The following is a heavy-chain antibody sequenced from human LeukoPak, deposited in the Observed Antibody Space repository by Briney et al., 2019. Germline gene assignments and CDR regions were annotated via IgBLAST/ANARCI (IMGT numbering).Heavy chain of an antibody. D-gene: IGHD2-2*02. Sequence: PSETLSLTCTVSGGSISSSSYYWGWIRQPPGKGLEWIGSIYYSGSTYYNPSLKSRVTISVDTSKNQFSLKLSSVTAADTAVYYCARLVVVNCSSTSCYKGRGDFDYWGQGTLVTVSS. CDR1: GGSISSSSYY. CDR2: IYYSGST. V-gene: IGHV4-39*01. CDR3: ARLVVVNCSSTSCYKGRGDFDY. J-gene: IGHJ4*02.